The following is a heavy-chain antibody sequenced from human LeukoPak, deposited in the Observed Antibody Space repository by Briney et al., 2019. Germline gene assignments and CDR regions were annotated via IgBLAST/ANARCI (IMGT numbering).Heavy chain of an antibody. D-gene: IGHD3-9*01. Sequence: SVKVSCKASGSTFSSYAISWVRQAPGQGLEWMGRIIPIFGTANYAQKFQGRVTITTDESTSTAYMELSSLRSEDTAVYYCARDGSYDILTGYLPLDYWGQGTLVTVSS. CDR1: GSTFSSYA. J-gene: IGHJ4*02. V-gene: IGHV1-69*05. CDR3: ARDGSYDILTGYLPLDY. CDR2: IIPIFGTA.